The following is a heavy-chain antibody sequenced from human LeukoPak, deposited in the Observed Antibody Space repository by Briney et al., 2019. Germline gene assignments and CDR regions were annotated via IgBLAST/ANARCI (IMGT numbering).Heavy chain of an antibody. J-gene: IGHJ6*02. CDR2: IDHNGNVN. CDR1: GFTFSSYW. V-gene: IGHV3-7*03. CDR3: ARGGGLDV. Sequence: GGSLRHSCVASGFTFSSYWMNWARQAPGKGLEWVASIDHNGNVNYYVDSVKGRFTISRDNAKNSLYLQMSNLRAEDTAVYFCARGGGLDVWGQGATVTVSS. D-gene: IGHD3-16*01.